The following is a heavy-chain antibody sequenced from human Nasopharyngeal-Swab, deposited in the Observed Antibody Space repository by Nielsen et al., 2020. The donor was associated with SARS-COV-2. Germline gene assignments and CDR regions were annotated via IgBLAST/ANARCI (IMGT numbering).Heavy chain of an antibody. Sequence: SVKVSCKASGGTFSSYAISWVRQAPGQGLEWMGGIIPIFGTANYAQKFRGRVTITADKSTSTAYMELSSLRSEDTAVYYCARDRSQYDILTGYPYYFDYWGQGTLVTVSS. CDR1: GGTFSSYA. CDR2: IIPIFGTA. CDR3: ARDRSQYDILTGYPYYFDY. V-gene: IGHV1-69*06. D-gene: IGHD3-9*01. J-gene: IGHJ4*02.